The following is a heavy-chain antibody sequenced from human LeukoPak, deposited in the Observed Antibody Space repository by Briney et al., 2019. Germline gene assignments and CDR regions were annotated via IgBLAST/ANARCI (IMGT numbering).Heavy chain of an antibody. D-gene: IGHD5-18*01. V-gene: IGHV3-7*01. CDR3: ARSLWPEDY. CDR1: GYTFTGYY. Sequence: SCKASGYTFTGYYMHWVRQAPGKGLEWVANIKQDGSEKNYVDSVKGRFTISRDNAKTSLYLQMNSLRAEDTAVYYCARSLWPEDYWGQGTLVTVSS. J-gene: IGHJ4*02. CDR2: IKQDGSEK.